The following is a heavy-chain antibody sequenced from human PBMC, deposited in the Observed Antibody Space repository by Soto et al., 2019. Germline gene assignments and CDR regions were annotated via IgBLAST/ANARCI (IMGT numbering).Heavy chain of an antibody. V-gene: IGHV3-33*06. J-gene: IGHJ4*02. D-gene: IGHD2-21*02. Sequence: QVQLVESGGGVVQPGRSLRLSCAASGFIFTTYGLHWVRQAPGTGLEWVAVIWYDGSNQYYSDSVKGRFTISRDNSKNILYVEMNCVRVEATAVYYCVNDHCGVDGYSDHDGDYWGQGTLVTVSS. CDR1: GFIFTTYG. CDR2: IWYDGSNQ. CDR3: VNDHCGVDGYSDHDGDY.